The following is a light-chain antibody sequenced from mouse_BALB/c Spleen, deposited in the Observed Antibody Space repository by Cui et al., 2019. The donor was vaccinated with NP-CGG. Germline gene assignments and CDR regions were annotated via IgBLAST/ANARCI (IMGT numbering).Light chain of an antibody. Sequence: QAVVTQESALTTSPGETVTLTCRSSTGAVTTSNYANWVQEKPDHLFTGLIGGTNNRAQGVPARFSGSLIGDKAALTITGAQTEDEAKYFCALWYNNHWVFGGGTKLTVL. J-gene: IGLJ1*01. CDR3: ALWYNNHWV. CDR1: TGAVTTSNY. CDR2: GTN. V-gene: IGLV1*01.